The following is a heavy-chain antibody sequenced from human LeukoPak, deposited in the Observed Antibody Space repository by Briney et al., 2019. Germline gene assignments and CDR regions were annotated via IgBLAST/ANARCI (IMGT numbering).Heavy chain of an antibody. J-gene: IGHJ4*02. CDR3: ARRAGYTSSWYEY. CDR1: GGSFSGYY. CDR2: ISHSGST. V-gene: IGHV4-34*01. D-gene: IGHD6-13*01. Sequence: PSETLSLTCAVYGGSFSGYYWSWIRQPPGKGLEWIGEISHSGSTNYNPSLKSRVTISVDTSKNQFSLKLSSVTAADTAVYYCARRAGYTSSWYEYWGQGTLVTVSS.